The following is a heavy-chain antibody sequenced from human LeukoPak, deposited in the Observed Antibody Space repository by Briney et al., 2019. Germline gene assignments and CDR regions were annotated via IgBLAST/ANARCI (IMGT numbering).Heavy chain of an antibody. D-gene: IGHD2-2*01. Sequence: PSETLSLTCTVFGGSISSGGYYWSWIRQHPGKGLEWIGYIYYSGSTYYNPSLKSRVTISVDTPKNQFSLKLSSVTAADTAVYYCARGIVVVPAAYFDYWGQGTLVTVSS. V-gene: IGHV4-31*03. CDR1: GGSISSGGYY. J-gene: IGHJ4*02. CDR2: IYYSGST. CDR3: ARGIVVVPAAYFDY.